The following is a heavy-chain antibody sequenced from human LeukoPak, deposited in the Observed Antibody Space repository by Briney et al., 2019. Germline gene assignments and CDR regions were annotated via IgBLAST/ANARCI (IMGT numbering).Heavy chain of an antibody. V-gene: IGHV3-33*08. D-gene: IGHD1-26*01. Sequence: GGSLRLSCAASGFTFKNYAMHWVRQTPGKGLEWVAVIWYDGSNKYYADSVKGRFTISRDNSKNTLYLQMNSLRAEDTAVYYCARDPRGIQSTWGQGTLVTVSS. J-gene: IGHJ5*02. CDR1: GFTFKNYA. CDR3: ARDPRGIQST. CDR2: IWYDGSNK.